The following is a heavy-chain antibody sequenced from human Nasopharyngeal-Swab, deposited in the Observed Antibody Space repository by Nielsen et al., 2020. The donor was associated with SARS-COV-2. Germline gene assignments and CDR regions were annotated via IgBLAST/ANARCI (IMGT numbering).Heavy chain of an antibody. D-gene: IGHD6-13*01. Sequence: SETLSLTCAVYGGSFRSYYWSWIRQPPGKGLEWIGYIYYSGSTNYNPSLKSRVTISVDTSKNQFSLKLSSVTAADTAVYYCARGGGSSSWVDYWGQGTLVTVSS. CDR1: GGSFRSYY. J-gene: IGHJ4*02. CDR2: IYYSGST. CDR3: ARGGGSSSWVDY. V-gene: IGHV4-59*01.